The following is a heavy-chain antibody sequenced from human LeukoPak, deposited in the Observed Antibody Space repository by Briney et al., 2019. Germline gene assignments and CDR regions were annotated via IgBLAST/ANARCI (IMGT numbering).Heavy chain of an antibody. D-gene: IGHD6-19*01. CDR2: VSRSGGST. CDR1: GFTVSSNY. CDR3: AKELVAVAGDRGVDY. J-gene: IGHJ4*02. Sequence: GGSLRLSCAASGFTVSSNYMSWVRQAPGKGLEWVSGVSRSGGSTYYADSVKGRFTISRDNSKNTLYLQMNSLRAEDTAVYYCAKELVAVAGDRGVDYWGQGTLVTVSS. V-gene: IGHV3-23*01.